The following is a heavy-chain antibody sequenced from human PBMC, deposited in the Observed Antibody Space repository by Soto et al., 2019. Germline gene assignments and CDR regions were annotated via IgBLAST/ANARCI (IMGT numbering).Heavy chain of an antibody. CDR3: AKDLQRDYGGNKDY. J-gene: IGHJ4*02. D-gene: IGHD4-17*01. CDR1: GFTFSSYG. V-gene: IGHV3-30*18. Sequence: GGSLRLSCAASGFTFSSYGMHWVRQAPGKGLEWVAVISYDGSNKYYADSVKGRFTISRDNSKNTLYLQMNSLRAEDTAVYYCAKDLQRDYGGNKDYWGQGTLVTVSS. CDR2: ISYDGSNK.